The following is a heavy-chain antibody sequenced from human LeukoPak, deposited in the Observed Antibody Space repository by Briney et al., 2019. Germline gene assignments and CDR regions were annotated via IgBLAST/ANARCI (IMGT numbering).Heavy chain of an antibody. CDR2: ISSSSGTM. D-gene: IGHD1-26*01. CDR3: ARDQVVGANVRDALDI. CDR1: GFTFSSYS. V-gene: IGHV3-48*04. J-gene: IGHJ3*02. Sequence: GGSLRLSCAASGFTFSSYSMNWVRQAPAKGLEWVSYISSSSGTMYYADSVKGRFTISRDNAENSLYLEMNSLRVEDTAVYYCARDQVVGANVRDALDIWGQGTMVTVSS.